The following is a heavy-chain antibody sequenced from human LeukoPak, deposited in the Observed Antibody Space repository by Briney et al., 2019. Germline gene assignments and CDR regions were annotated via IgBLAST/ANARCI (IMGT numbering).Heavy chain of an antibody. V-gene: IGHV3-15*01. Sequence: GGSLRLSCAASGFTFRNAWMSWVRQAPGKGLEWVGRIKNKTDGGTTDYAAPVKGRFTISRDDSKNTLYLQMNSLKTEDTAVYYCTTDTVAVTSAFDIWGQGTMVTVSS. CDR2: IKNKTDGGTT. CDR1: GFTFRNAW. CDR3: TTDTVAVTSAFDI. J-gene: IGHJ3*02. D-gene: IGHD4-17*01.